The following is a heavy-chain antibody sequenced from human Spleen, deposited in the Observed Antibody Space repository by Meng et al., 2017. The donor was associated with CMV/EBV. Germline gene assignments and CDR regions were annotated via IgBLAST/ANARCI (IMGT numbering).Heavy chain of an antibody. J-gene: IGHJ6*02. CDR2: ISYDGSNK. D-gene: IGHD3-16*01. Sequence: GGSLRLSCAASGFTFSTYAMYWVRQAPGKGLEWVAVISYDGSNKYYADSVKGRFSISRDNSKNSLYLQMNSLRPEDTAVYYCARLGTSYGMDVWGQGITVTVS. CDR3: ARLGTSYGMDV. CDR1: GFTFSTYA. V-gene: IGHV3-30*04.